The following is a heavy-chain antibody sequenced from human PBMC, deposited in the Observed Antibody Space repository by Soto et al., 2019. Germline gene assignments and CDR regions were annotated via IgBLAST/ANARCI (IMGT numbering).Heavy chain of an antibody. D-gene: IGHD1-1*01. J-gene: IGHJ3*02. Sequence: QVQLQQWGAGLLKPSETLSLTCAVYGGFVSSGSYYWSWIRQPPGKGLEWIGEMSHSGGTHFNPSFKSRVTISVDTSKNQFSLKMSSVTAADTALYYCARVERGTATTVVDAFDIWGPGTMVTVSS. V-gene: IGHV4-34*01. CDR3: ARVERGTATTVVDAFDI. CDR2: MSHSGGT. CDR1: GGFVSSGSYY.